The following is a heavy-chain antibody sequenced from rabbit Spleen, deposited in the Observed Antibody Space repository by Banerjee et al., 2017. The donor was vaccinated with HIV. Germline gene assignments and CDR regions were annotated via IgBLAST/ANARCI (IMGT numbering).Heavy chain of an antibody. D-gene: IGHD8-1*01. V-gene: IGHV1S40*01. Sequence: QSLEESGGDLVKPGASLTLTCTASGFSFSYSDYMCWVRQPPGKGPEWIACIGAGVSYTTYYATWAKGRFTISKTSSTTVTLQMTSLIAADTATYFCARDSGTSFSSYGMDLWGQGTLVTV. CDR3: ARDSGTSFSSYGMDL. J-gene: IGHJ6*01. CDR2: IGAGVSYTT. CDR1: GFSFSYSDY.